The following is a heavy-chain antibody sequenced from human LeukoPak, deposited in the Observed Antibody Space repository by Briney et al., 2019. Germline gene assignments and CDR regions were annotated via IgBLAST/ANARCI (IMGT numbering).Heavy chain of an antibody. D-gene: IGHD3-10*01. CDR2: ISAYNGNT. CDR1: GYSFNTYG. Sequence: ASVKVSCKASGYSFNTYGISWVRQAPGQGLEWMGWISAYNGNTNYAQKLQGRVTLTTDTSTNTAYMELRSLKSDDTAVYYCAREGSYYYMDVWGKGTTVTVSS. V-gene: IGHV1-18*01. CDR3: AREGSYYYMDV. J-gene: IGHJ6*03.